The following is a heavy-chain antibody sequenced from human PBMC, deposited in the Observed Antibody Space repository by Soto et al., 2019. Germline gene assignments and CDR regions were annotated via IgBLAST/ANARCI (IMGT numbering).Heavy chain of an antibody. CDR3: ARDLRLYGDYDYYYYGMDV. D-gene: IGHD4-17*01. V-gene: IGHV3-21*01. Sequence: EVQLVESGGGLVKPGGSLRLSCAASGFTFSSYSMNWVRQAPGKGLEWVSSISSSSSYIYYADSVKGRFTISRDNAKNSLYLQMNSLRAEDTAVYYCARDLRLYGDYDYYYYGMDVWGQGPTVTVSS. J-gene: IGHJ6*02. CDR2: ISSSSSYI. CDR1: GFTFSSYS.